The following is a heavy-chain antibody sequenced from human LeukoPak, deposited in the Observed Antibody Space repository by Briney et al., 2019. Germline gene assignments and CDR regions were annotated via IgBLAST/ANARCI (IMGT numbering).Heavy chain of an antibody. CDR2: INSDGSST. V-gene: IGHV3-74*01. D-gene: IGHD6-6*01. CDR3: AKVGVEYSSSSSWFDP. Sequence: GGSLRLSCAASGFTFSSYWMHWVRQAPGKGLVWVSRINSDGSSTSYADSVKGRFTISRDNAKNTLYLQMNSLRAEDTALYYCAKVGVEYSSSSSWFDPWGQGTLVTVSS. CDR1: GFTFSSYW. J-gene: IGHJ5*02.